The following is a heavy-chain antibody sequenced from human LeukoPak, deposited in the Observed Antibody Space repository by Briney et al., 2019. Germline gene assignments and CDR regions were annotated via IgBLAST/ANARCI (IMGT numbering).Heavy chain of an antibody. CDR3: AKGREAYSGSYTPFDY. CDR1: GFTLSTHA. CDR2: ISGSGSST. Sequence: PGGSLRLSCAASGFTLSTHAMNWVRQAPGKGLECVSTISGSGSSTYYADSVKGRFTISRDSSKNTLYLQMNSLRAEDTAVYYCAKGREAYSGSYTPFDYWGQGTLVTVSS. J-gene: IGHJ4*02. V-gene: IGHV3-23*01. D-gene: IGHD1-26*01.